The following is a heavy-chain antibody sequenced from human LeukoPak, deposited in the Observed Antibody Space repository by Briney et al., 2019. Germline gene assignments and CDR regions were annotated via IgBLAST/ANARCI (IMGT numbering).Heavy chain of an antibody. CDR3: ARYSSGWAYYYYYYMDV. CDR2: IKQDGSEK. J-gene: IGHJ6*03. CDR1: GFTFSSYW. V-gene: IGHV3-7*01. Sequence: GGSLRLSCAASGFTFSSYWMSWVRQAPGKGLEWVANIKQDGSEKYYVDSVKGRFTISRDNAKNSLYLQMSSLRAEDTAVYYCARYSSGWAYYYYYYMDVWGKGTTVTVSS. D-gene: IGHD6-19*01.